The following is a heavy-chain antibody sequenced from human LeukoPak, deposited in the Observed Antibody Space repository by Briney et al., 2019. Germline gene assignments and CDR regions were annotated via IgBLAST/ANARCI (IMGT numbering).Heavy chain of an antibody. V-gene: IGHV1-2*02. CDR1: GYTFTGYY. CDR3: AREIAAAGTGNYFDY. J-gene: IGHJ4*02. D-gene: IGHD6-13*01. CDR2: INPNSGGT. Sequence: GSSVKVSCKASGYTFTGYYMHWVRQAPGQGLEWMVWINPNSGGTNYAQKFQGRVTMTRDTSISTAYMELSRLRSDDTAVYYCAREIAAAGTGNYFDYWGQGTLVTVSS.